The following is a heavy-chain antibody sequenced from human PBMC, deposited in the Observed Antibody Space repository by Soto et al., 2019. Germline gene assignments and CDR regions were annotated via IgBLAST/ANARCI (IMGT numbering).Heavy chain of an antibody. CDR3: ARGFGRYYYYGMDV. CDR2: IYSGGST. D-gene: IGHD3-10*01. J-gene: IGHJ6*02. Sequence: GGSLRLSCAVSGFTVSSNYMSWVRQAPGKGLEWVSVIYSGGSTYYADSVKGRFTISRHNSKNTLYLQMNSLRAEDTAVYYCARGFGRYYYYGMDVWGQGTTVTVSS. CDR1: GFTVSSNY. V-gene: IGHV3-53*04.